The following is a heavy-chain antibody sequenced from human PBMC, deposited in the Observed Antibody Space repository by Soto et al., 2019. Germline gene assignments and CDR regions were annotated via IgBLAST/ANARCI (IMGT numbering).Heavy chain of an antibody. CDR1: NGSISTYY. CDR2: IYYTGSP. V-gene: IGHV4-59*01. Sequence: SETVSLTCTVSNGSISTYYWSWIRQPPGRSLEWIGHIYYTGSPTYNPSLKSRVTISENTSKKTVSLTLISVTAEDTAVYYCVRSRSTRQLFDFWGQGTL. CDR3: VRSRSTRQLFDF. J-gene: IGHJ4*02. D-gene: IGHD5-12*01.